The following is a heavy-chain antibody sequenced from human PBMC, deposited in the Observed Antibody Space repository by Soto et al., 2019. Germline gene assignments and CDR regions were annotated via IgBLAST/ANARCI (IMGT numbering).Heavy chain of an antibody. CDR3: ARGAADTAMVDS. Sequence: SETLSLTCTVSGGSIRSYYWTWIRQPPGKGLEWLGYIFYSGSTFYNPSLKSRVTISIHTSKSQFSLQLTSVTAADAAVYYCARGAADTAMVDSWGQGTLVTVSS. CDR1: GGSIRSYY. CDR2: IFYSGST. D-gene: IGHD5-18*01. V-gene: IGHV4-59*01. J-gene: IGHJ4*02.